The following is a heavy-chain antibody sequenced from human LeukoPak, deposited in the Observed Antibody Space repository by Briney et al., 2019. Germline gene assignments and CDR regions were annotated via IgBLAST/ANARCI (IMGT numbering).Heavy chain of an antibody. J-gene: IGHJ4*02. CDR1: GGSFSGYY. Sequence: SETLSLTCAVYGGSFSGYYWSWIRQPPGKGLEWIGEINDSGSTNYNPSLKSRVTISVDTSKNQFSLKLSSVTAADTAVYYCARGPPYYYDSSGYLALDYWGQGTLVTVSS. CDR2: INDSGST. V-gene: IGHV4-34*01. CDR3: ARGPPYYYDSSGYLALDY. D-gene: IGHD3-22*01.